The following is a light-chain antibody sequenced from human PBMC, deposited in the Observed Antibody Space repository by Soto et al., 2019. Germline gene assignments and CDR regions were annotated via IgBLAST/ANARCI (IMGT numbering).Light chain of an antibody. CDR2: GAS. Sequence: EIVMTQSPATLSVSPGERATLSCRASQSVSSNLAWYQQKPGQAPRLLIYGASTRATGIPARFSGSGSGTEFTLTISSLQPEDFATYYCQQSYSSPRMYTFGQGTKLEIK. V-gene: IGKV3-15*01. CDR1: QSVSSN. CDR3: QQSYSSPRMYT. J-gene: IGKJ2*01.